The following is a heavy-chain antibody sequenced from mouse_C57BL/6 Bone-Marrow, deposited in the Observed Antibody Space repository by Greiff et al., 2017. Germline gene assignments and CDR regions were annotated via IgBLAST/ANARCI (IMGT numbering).Heavy chain of an antibody. J-gene: IGHJ3*01. V-gene: IGHV1-76*01. CDR2: IYPGSGNT. Sequence: VQLQQSGAELVRPGASVKLSCKASGYTFTDYYINWVKQRPGQGLEWIARIYPGSGNTYYNEKFKGKATLTAEKSSSTAYMQLSSLTSEDSAVYFGARSGYYGSSYVLAWFAYWGRGTLVTVSA. CDR3: ARSGYYGSSYVLAWFAY. D-gene: IGHD1-1*01. CDR1: GYTFTDYY.